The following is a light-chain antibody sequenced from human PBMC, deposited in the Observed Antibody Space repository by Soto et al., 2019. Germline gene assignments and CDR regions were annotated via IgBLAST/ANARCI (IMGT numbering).Light chain of an antibody. CDR2: GAS. Sequence: EVVLTQSPGTLSLSPGQRATLSCRASQPVSPSFLAWYQQKGGQAPRLLIYGASTRSTGVPDRLSGSGSGTDFTLTISELEDEDFAVYYCQHYDWSLTWTFGPGTKVDIK. J-gene: IGKJ1*01. CDR3: QHYDWSLTWT. V-gene: IGKV3-20*01. CDR1: QPVSPSF.